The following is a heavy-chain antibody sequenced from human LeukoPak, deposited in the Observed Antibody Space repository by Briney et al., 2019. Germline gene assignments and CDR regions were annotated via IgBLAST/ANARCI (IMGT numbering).Heavy chain of an antibody. CDR1: GYTFTGYY. Sequence: ASVKVSCKASGYTFTGYYMHWVRQAPGQGPEWMGWINPDNGGTNDAQNFQGRVTMTRDTSISTACMELSRLRSDDTAVYYCAREYPYYDVLTGDYRRGFDYWGQGTPVTVSS. J-gene: IGHJ4*02. CDR3: AREYPYYDVLTGDYRRGFDY. CDR2: INPDNGGT. V-gene: IGHV1-2*02. D-gene: IGHD3-9*01.